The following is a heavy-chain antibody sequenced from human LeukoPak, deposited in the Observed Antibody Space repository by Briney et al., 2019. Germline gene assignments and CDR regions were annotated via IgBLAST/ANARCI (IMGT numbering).Heavy chain of an antibody. CDR2: IYHSGST. CDR1: GGSISSGGYS. Sequence: SETLSLTCAVSGGSISSGGYSWSWIRQPPGKGLEWIGYIYHSGSTYYNPSLKSRVTISVDRSKNQFSLKPSSVTAADTAVYYCARDSVSGDAFDIWGQGTMVTVSS. V-gene: IGHV4-30-2*01. D-gene: IGHD3-10*01. CDR3: ARDSVSGDAFDI. J-gene: IGHJ3*02.